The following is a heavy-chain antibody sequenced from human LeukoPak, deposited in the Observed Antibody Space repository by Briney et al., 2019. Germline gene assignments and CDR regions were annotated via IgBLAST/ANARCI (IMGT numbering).Heavy chain of an antibody. Sequence: SETPSLTSTVSGGSISSYYWSWIRQPPGKGLEWIGYIYTSGSTNYNPSLKSRVTISVDTSKNQFSLKLSSVTAADTAVYYCARSIGGVGWFDPWGQGTLVTVSS. J-gene: IGHJ5*02. D-gene: IGHD1-26*01. CDR3: ARSIGGVGWFDP. CDR1: GGSISSYY. CDR2: IYTSGST. V-gene: IGHV4-4*09.